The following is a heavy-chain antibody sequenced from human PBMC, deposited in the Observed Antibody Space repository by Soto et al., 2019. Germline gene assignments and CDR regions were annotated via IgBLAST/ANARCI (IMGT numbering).Heavy chain of an antibody. D-gene: IGHD1-7*01. CDR3: ARDRGNFEFDY. V-gene: IGHV3-33*01. CDR1: GFTFSSYG. CDR2: IWYDGSNK. J-gene: IGHJ4*02. Sequence: QVQLVESGGGVVQPGRSLRLSCAASGFTFSSYGMHWVRQAPGKGLEWVAVIWYDGSNKYYADSVKGRFTISRDNSKNTLYLQMNSLRAEDTAVYYCARDRGNFEFDYWGQGTLVTVSS.